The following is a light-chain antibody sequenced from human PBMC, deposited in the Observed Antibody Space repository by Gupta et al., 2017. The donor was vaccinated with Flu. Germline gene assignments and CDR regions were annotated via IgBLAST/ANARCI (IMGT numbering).Light chain of an antibody. CDR2: EVS. CDR3: TAHASGSATV. V-gene: IGLV2-14*01. CDR1: SSDVGAYNF. Sequence: QSALTQPASVSGSPGQSLTISCTGTSSDVGAYNFVSWYQQHPGKAPKVVIYEVSNRPSGVSNRFSGSKSGNSASLTISGLQAEDEGDYYCTAHASGSATVFGTGTKVTVL. J-gene: IGLJ1*01.